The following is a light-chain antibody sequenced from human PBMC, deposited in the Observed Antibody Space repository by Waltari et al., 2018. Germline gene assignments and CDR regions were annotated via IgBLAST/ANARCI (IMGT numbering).Light chain of an antibody. Sequence: QSVLTQPPSASGTPGQRVTISCSGSSPNIGSNFVYWYQQLPGTAPKLLIYRNTQRPSGVPDRFSGSMSGTSASLAISGLRSEDEADYYCAAWDDSLSGPVFGGGTKLTVL. CDR1: SPNIGSNF. J-gene: IGLJ2*01. CDR3: AAWDDSLSGPV. CDR2: RNT. V-gene: IGLV1-47*01.